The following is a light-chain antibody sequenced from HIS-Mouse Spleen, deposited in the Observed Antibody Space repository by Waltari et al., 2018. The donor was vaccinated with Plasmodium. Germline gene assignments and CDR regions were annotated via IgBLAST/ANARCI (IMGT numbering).Light chain of an antibody. CDR3: YSTDSSGNHRV. V-gene: IGLV3-10*01. CDR2: EDS. J-gene: IGLJ3*02. Sequence: SSELTQPPSVSVSPGQTARITCPGDALPTKYAYWYQQKSGQAPVLVIYEDSKRPPGIPERFSGSSSGTMATLTISGAQVEDEADYYCYSTDSSGNHRVFGGGTKLTVL. CDR1: ALPTKY.